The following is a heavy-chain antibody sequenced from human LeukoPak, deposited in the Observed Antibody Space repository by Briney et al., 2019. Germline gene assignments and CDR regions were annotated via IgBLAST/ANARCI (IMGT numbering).Heavy chain of an antibody. V-gene: IGHV4-59*08. CDR1: GGSISGYY. CDR3: ARHGGGSNSVFYSGY. Sequence: PSETLSLTCSVSGGSISGYYWSWIRQPPGEGLEWIGYVYYSGTTDYNPSLKSRVTISIDTSKNQLSLKLTSVTAADTAVYYCARHGGGSNSVFYSGYWGQGALVTVSS. J-gene: IGHJ4*02. D-gene: IGHD3-16*01. CDR2: VYYSGTT.